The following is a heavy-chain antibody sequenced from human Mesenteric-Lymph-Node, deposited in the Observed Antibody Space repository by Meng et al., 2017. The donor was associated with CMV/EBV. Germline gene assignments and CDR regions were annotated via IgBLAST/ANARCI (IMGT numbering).Heavy chain of an antibody. V-gene: IGHV3-23*01. Sequence: GESLKISCAASGFTFSNYAMTWVRQAPGKGPEWVSAISSNGVSTYYADSVQGRFTISRDNSKNTLYLQMNSLRAEDTAVYYCAKTEVKQWLLRRYFDYWGQGTLVTVSS. CDR1: GFTFSNYA. CDR3: AKTEVKQWLLRRYFDY. J-gene: IGHJ4*02. D-gene: IGHD6-19*01. CDR2: ISSNGVST.